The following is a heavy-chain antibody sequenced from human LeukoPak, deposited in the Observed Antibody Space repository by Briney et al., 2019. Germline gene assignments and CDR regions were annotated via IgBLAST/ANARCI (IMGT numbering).Heavy chain of an antibody. Sequence: GASVNVSFKPSGYTFTDSYLHWVRQAPGQGLEWMGWINPNSGGTNYAQKFQGRVTMTRDTSINTAYIELSSLRSDDTAVYYCARGREYTSYDYWGQGTLVTVSS. CDR2: INPNSGGT. V-gene: IGHV1-2*02. J-gene: IGHJ4*02. D-gene: IGHD6-6*01. CDR1: GYTFTDSY. CDR3: ARGREYTSYDY.